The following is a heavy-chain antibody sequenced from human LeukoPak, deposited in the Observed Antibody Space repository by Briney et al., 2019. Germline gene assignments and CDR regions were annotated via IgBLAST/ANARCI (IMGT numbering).Heavy chain of an antibody. CDR1: EYTFTAYF. Sequence: GASVKVSCKASEYTFTAYFMHWVRQAPGQGLEWMGWINPKSDGTNYAQKFQGRVTMTRDTSISTVYTELRGLRSDDTAVYYCARGGGKSHSGSGFDYWGRGPLATVSS. V-gene: IGHV1-2*02. D-gene: IGHD3-16*01. J-gene: IGHJ4*02. CDR3: ARGGGKSHSGSGFDY. CDR2: INPKSDGT.